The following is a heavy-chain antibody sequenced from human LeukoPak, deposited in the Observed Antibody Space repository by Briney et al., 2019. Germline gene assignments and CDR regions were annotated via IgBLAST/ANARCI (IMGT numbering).Heavy chain of an antibody. D-gene: IGHD1-26*01. CDR3: ASGPIVRGPYAFDI. CDR1: GYTFTRHY. Sequence: GASVKVSCKASGYTFTRHYMNWVRQAPGQGLEWMGKINPSSGGTGYAQKFQGRVTMTRDTSISTAYMELSRLRSDDTAVYYCASGPIVRGPYAFDIWGQGTMVTVSS. V-gene: IGHV1-46*01. CDR2: INPSSGGT. J-gene: IGHJ3*02.